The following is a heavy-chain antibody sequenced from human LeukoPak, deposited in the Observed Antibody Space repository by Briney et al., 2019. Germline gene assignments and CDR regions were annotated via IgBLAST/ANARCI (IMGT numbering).Heavy chain of an antibody. CDR3: AGDWGYYDTSGYHFDY. CDR2: ISYDGRTK. Sequence: PGGSLRLSCAASGFTFNTYTIHWVRQAPGKGLEWVTVISYDGRTKYYADSVKGRFTISRDNSRNTVYLQMNSLRPEDTAMYYCAGDWGYYDTSGYHFDYWGQGTLVTVSS. V-gene: IGHV3-30*04. CDR1: GFTFNTYT. J-gene: IGHJ4*02. D-gene: IGHD3-22*01.